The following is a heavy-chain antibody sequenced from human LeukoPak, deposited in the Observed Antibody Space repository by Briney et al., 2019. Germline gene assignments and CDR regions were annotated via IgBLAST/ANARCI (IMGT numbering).Heavy chain of an antibody. D-gene: IGHD4-17*01. CDR3: AKSRRLYGDFIDY. V-gene: IGHV3-74*03. J-gene: IGHJ4*02. Sequence: PGGSLRLPCAASGFTFSSYWMHWVRQAPGKGLVWVSRIYSDGSSYTADSVKGRFTISRDNSKNTLYLQMNSLKAEDTAVYYCAKSRRLYGDFIDYWGQGTLVTVSS. CDR1: GFTFSSYW. CDR2: IYSDGSSY.